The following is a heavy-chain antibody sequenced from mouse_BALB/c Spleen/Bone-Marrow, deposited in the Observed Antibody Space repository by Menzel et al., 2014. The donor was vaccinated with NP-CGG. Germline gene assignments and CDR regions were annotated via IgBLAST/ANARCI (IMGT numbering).Heavy chain of an antibody. CDR1: GFSLXSYG. D-gene: IGHD1-2*01. V-gene: IGHV2-9*02. Sequence: QVQLKESGPGLVAPSQSLSITCTVSGFSLXSYGVHWVRQPPGKGLEWLGVIWAGGITNYNSTLMSRLSISKDNSKSQVFLKMNSLQSDDTAMYYCARGLRLRDYFDYWGQGTTLTVSS. J-gene: IGHJ2*01. CDR3: ARGLRLRDYFDY. CDR2: IWAGGIT.